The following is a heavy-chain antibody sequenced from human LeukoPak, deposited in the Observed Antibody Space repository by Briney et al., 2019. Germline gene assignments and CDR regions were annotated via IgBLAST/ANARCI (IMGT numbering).Heavy chain of an antibody. Sequence: GASVKVSCKASGYTFTSYGISWVRQAPGQGLEWMGWISAYNGNTNYAQKLQGRVTMTTDTSMNTAYMELRSLRSDDTAVYYCARDYSATYFDFWGQGTLVTVSS. D-gene: IGHD1-26*01. CDR1: GYTFTSYG. CDR3: ARDYSATYFDF. J-gene: IGHJ4*02. CDR2: ISAYNGNT. V-gene: IGHV1-18*01.